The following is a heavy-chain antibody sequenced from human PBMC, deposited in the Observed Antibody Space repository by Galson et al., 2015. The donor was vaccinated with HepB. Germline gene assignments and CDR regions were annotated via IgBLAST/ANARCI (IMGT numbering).Heavy chain of an antibody. CDR2: ISYDGSAK. V-gene: IGHV3-30*04. CDR3: ARGDYYDSSGYYLEPSAEYFQH. J-gene: IGHJ1*01. D-gene: IGHD3-22*01. CDR1: GFTFSSYA. Sequence: SLRLSCAASGFTFSSYAMHWVRQAPGKGPEWVAIISYDGSAKYYADSVKGRFTISRDNSKNTLYLQMNSLRAEDTAVYSCARGDYYDSSGYYLEPSAEYFQHWGQGTLVTVSS.